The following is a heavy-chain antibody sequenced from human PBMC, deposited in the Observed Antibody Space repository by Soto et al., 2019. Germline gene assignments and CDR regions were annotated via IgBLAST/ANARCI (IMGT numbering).Heavy chain of an antibody. J-gene: IGHJ5*02. CDR2: INPSGGST. Sequence: ASVKVSCKASGYTFTSYYMHWVRQAPGQGLEWMGIINPSGGSTSYAQKFQGRVTMTRGTSTSTVYMELSSLRSEDTAVYYCARDLYGSGSYYKCWFDPWGQGTLVTVSS. V-gene: IGHV1-46*01. D-gene: IGHD3-10*01. CDR1: GYTFTSYY. CDR3: ARDLYGSGSYYKCWFDP.